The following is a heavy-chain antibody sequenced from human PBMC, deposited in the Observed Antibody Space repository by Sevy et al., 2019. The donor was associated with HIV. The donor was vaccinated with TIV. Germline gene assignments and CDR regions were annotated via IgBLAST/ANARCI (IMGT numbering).Heavy chain of an antibody. V-gene: IGHV3-53*01. J-gene: IGHJ6*03. CDR1: GFTFSTHW. D-gene: IGHD5-12*01. Sequence: GGSLRLSCAASGFTFSTHWMSWVRQAPGKGLEWVSTVYSDLRTFYADSVKGRFTVSRDDPKNALYLQMNSLRAEDTAVYYCARVIDGYHREFNYFYYYMDVWGKGTTVTVSS. CDR3: ARVIDGYHREFNYFYYYMDV. CDR2: VYSDLRT.